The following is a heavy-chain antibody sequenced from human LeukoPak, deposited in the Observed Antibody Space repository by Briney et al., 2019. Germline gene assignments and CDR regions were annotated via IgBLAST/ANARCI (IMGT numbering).Heavy chain of an antibody. V-gene: IGHV4-4*07. CDR2: IYTSGST. Sequence: PSETLSLTWNGPGGSISRYYWSWIRQPAGEGLEWVGRIYTSGSTNYNPSLQSRATISVDTSTNQFSLKLSSVTAADTAVYYCARAPQVGATSAGPPFDPWGQGTLVTVSS. J-gene: IGHJ5*02. D-gene: IGHD1-26*01. CDR1: GGSISRYY. CDR3: ARAPQVGATSAGPPFDP.